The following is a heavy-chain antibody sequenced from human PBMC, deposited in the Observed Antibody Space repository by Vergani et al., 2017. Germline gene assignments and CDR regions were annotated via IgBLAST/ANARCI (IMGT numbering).Heavy chain of an antibody. V-gene: IGHV1-46*03. J-gene: IGHJ4*02. CDR3: ARGDYGILTGYRY. D-gene: IGHD3-9*01. Sequence: QVQSGAEVKKSGASVKVSCKTSGYTFSNYYMHWVRQAPGQGLEWMGIINPSGGHINYAQKFQGRVTMTRDTSTSTVYMELSSLRSEDTAIYYCARGDYGILTGYRYWGQGTLVTVSA. CDR2: INPSGGHI. CDR1: GYTFSNYY.